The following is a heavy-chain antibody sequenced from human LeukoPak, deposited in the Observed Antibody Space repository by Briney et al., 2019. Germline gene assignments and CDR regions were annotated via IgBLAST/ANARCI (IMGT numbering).Heavy chain of an antibody. CDR1: GGSLSSYY. D-gene: IGHD3-10*01. V-gene: IGHV4-59*01. Sequence: SETLSLTCTVSGGSLSSYYWSWIRQPPGKGLEWIGYIYYSGSTNYNPSLKSGVTISVDTSKNQFSLKLSSVTAADTAVYYCASEVITMVRGVMRRFDPWGQGTLVTVSS. CDR2: IYYSGST. CDR3: ASEVITMVRGVMRRFDP. J-gene: IGHJ5*02.